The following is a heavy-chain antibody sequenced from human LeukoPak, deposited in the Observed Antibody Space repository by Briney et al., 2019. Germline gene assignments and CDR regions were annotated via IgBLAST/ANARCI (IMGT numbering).Heavy chain of an antibody. CDR1: GFTFSSYA. Sequence: PGGSLRLSCAASGFTFSSYAMSWVRQAPGKGLEWVAVISYDGSKQYYGDSVKGRFTISRDNSKNTLYLQMNSLRAEDTAVYYCAKSMTTVVNPFDYWGQGTLVTVSS. J-gene: IGHJ4*02. D-gene: IGHD4-23*01. V-gene: IGHV3-30*18. CDR2: ISYDGSKQ. CDR3: AKSMTTVVNPFDY.